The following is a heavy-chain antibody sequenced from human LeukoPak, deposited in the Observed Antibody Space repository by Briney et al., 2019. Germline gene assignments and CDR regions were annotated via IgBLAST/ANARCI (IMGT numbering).Heavy chain of an antibody. CDR2: SYYTGST. J-gene: IGHJ4*02. D-gene: IGHD3-22*01. Sequence: PSETLSLTCTISGGSMSAYYWSWIRQSPGEGLEWIGYSYYTGSTSYNPSLRSRVTPSVDTSKNQFSLRLTSVTAADTAVYYCTTYDSSGYFLEYWGQGILVTVSS. CDR3: TTYDSSGYFLEY. V-gene: IGHV4-59*03. CDR1: GGSMSAYY.